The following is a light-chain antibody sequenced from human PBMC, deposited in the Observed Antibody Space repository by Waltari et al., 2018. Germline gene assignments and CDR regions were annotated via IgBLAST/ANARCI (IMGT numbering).Light chain of an antibody. CDR3: QHYVRLPAT. CDR2: GAS. V-gene: IGKV3-20*01. J-gene: IGKJ1*01. CDR1: QSVSRT. Sequence: IVLTQSPGTLSLSPGERATLSCRASQSVSRTLAWYQQKPGQAPKLLIYGASIRATGIPDRFTGSGSGTDFSLTISSLEPEDFAIYFCQHYVRLPATFGQGTKVEIQ.